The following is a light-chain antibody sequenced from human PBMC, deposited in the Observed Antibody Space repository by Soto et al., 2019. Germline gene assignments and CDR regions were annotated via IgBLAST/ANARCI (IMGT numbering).Light chain of an antibody. CDR2: GVS. V-gene: IGKV3-20*01. CDR1: QNFGNTF. CDR3: QQYGSSPYT. J-gene: IGKJ2*01. Sequence: PGERATLSCRASQNFGNTFLAWYQQNPGQAPRLLIYGVSSRATGIPDRFSGSGSETDFTLTISRLEPEDFAVYYCQQYGSSPYTFGQGTQLEIK.